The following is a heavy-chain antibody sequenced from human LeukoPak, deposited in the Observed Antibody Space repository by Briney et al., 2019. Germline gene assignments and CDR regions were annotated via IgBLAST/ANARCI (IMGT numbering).Heavy chain of an antibody. J-gene: IGHJ6*03. CDR1: GFTFISYN. CDR2: ISSSSSYI. V-gene: IGHV3-21*01. D-gene: IGHD6-19*01. Sequence: KPGGSLRLSCAASGFTFISYNMNWVRQAPGKGLEWVSSISSSSSYIYYADSVKGRFTISRDNAKNSLYLQMNSLRAEDTAVYYCASVQWPGDYYYYMDVWGKGTTVTVSS. CDR3: ASVQWPGDYYYYMDV.